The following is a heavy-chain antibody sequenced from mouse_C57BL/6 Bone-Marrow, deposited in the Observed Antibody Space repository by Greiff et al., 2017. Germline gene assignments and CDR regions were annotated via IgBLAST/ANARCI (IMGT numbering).Heavy chain of an antibody. CDR2: IYPGSGST. CDR1: GYTFTSYW. V-gene: IGHV1-55*01. CDR3: ARDYGYDGY. D-gene: IGHD2-2*01. J-gene: IGHJ2*01. Sequence: QVQLQQPGAELVKPGASVKMSCKASGYTFTSYWITWVKQRPGQGLEWIGDIYPGSGSTTYNEKFKGKATLTVDTSSSTAYMQLSSLTSEDSAVYYCARDYGYDGYWGQGTTLTVSS.